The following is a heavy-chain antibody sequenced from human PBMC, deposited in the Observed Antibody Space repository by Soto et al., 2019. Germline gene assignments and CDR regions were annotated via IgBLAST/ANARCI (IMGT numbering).Heavy chain of an antibody. CDR2: ISGSGGST. Sequence: GGSLRLSCAASGFTFSSYAMSWVRQAPGKGLEWVSAISGSGGSTYYADSVKGRFTISRDNSKNTLYLQMNSLRSDDTAVYYCAKGSDYGDYISYFDYWGQGTLVTVSS. CDR1: GFTFSSYA. J-gene: IGHJ4*02. V-gene: IGHV3-23*01. D-gene: IGHD4-17*01. CDR3: AKGSDYGDYISYFDY.